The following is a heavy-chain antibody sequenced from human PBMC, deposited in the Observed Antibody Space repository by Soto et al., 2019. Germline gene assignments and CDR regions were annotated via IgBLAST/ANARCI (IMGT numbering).Heavy chain of an antibody. D-gene: IGHD1-1*01. Sequence: QVQLAGSGGGVVQPGTSLRLSCAVSGFTFSIYAMHWVRQAPEKGLEWVAVISYAGTNKNHADSVRGRFSISSDNSNNILHLQIDNMRVNDTAVYYCVGSNCDAGGGQFDYWVQGTLMTVSS. CDR1: GFTFSIYA. J-gene: IGHJ4*02. CDR2: ISYAGTNK. V-gene: IGHV3-30-3*01. CDR3: VGSNCDAGGGQFDY.